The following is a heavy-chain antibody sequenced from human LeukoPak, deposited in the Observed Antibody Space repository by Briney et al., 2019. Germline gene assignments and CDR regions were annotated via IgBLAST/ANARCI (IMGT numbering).Heavy chain of an antibody. CDR1: GYTFTSYG. CDR3: ARGRNLLRFLAAFDI. CDR2: IIPIFGTA. V-gene: IGHV1-69*13. D-gene: IGHD3-3*01. Sequence: GASVKVSCKASGYTFTSYGISWVRQAPGQGLEWMGGIIPIFGTANYAQKFQGRVTITADESTSTAYMELSSLRSEDTAVYYCARGRNLLRFLAAFDIWGQGTMVTVSS. J-gene: IGHJ3*02.